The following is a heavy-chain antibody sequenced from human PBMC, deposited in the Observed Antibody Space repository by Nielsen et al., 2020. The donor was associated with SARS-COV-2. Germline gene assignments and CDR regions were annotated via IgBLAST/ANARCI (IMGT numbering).Heavy chain of an antibody. CDR3: ARKRDYSGYDF. D-gene: IGHD4-11*01. V-gene: IGHV4-30-2*01. CDR2: IYHSGSA. Sequence: SGTLSLTCAVSGGSISRPGYSWNWIRQPPGQALEWLGYIYHSGSAYYNPSLKSRLSISVDTSKNQFSLELSSVTAADTAVYFCARKRDYSGYDFLGQGALVTVTS. CDR1: GGSISRPGYS. J-gene: IGHJ4*02.